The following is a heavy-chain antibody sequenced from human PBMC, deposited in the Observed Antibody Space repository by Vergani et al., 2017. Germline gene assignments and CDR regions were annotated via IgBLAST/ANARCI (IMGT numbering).Heavy chain of an antibody. CDR1: GGSFSGYY. V-gene: IGHV4-34*01. CDR3: AGGPRYGSGSYLRLARYYFDY. D-gene: IGHD3-10*01. CDR2: INHSGST. Sequence: QVQLQQWGAGLLKPSETLSLTCAVYGGSFSGYYWSWIRQPPGKGLEWIGEINHSGSTNYNPSLKSRVTISVDTSKNQFSLKLSSVTAADTAVYYCAGGPRYGSGSYLRLARYYFDYWGQGTLVTVSS. J-gene: IGHJ4*02.